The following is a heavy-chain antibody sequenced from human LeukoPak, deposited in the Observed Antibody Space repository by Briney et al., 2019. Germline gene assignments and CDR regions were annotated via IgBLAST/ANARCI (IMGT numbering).Heavy chain of an antibody. CDR2: IYYSGST. V-gene: IGHV4-59*01. CDR3: ARVSGNYDSSGYYRGYFQH. J-gene: IGHJ1*01. CDR1: GGSISSYY. Sequence: SETLSLTCTVSGGSISSYYWSWIRQPPGKGLEWIGYIYYSGSTNYNPSLKSRVTISVDTSENQSSLKLSSVTAADTAVYYCARVSGNYDSSGYYRGYFQHWGQGTLVTVSS. D-gene: IGHD3-22*01.